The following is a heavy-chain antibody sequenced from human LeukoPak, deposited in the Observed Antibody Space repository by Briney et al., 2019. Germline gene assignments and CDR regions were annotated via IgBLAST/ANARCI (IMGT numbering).Heavy chain of an antibody. Sequence: GASVKVSCKASGGTFSSYAISWVRQAPGQGLEWMGGIIPIFGTANYAQKFQGRVTITADESTSTAYMELSSLRSEDTAGYYCAREAVPAAINYYYMDVWGKGTMVTVSS. CDR2: IIPIFGTA. CDR1: GGTFSSYA. J-gene: IGHJ6*03. D-gene: IGHD2-2*02. V-gene: IGHV1-69*13. CDR3: AREAVPAAINYYYMDV.